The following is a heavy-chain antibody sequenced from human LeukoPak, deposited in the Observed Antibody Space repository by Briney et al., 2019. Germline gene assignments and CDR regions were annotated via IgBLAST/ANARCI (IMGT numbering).Heavy chain of an antibody. D-gene: IGHD2-21*02. V-gene: IGHV3-64D*06. CDR2: IPSNGGTT. CDR3: VRDRVVVTATFDC. J-gene: IGHJ4*02. Sequence: PGGSLRLSCSASGFTFSGYAMHWVRQAPGKGLEYVSGIPSNGGTTYYADSVKGRFTISRDNSKNTLYLQMSSLRAEDTAVYFCVRDRVVVTATFDCWGRGTLVTVSS. CDR1: GFTFSGYA.